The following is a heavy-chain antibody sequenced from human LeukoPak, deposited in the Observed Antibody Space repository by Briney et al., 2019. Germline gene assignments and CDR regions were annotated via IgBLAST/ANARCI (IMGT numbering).Heavy chain of an antibody. CDR2: IKQDGSVK. CDR3: ARYCSSTSCSPQDYGMDV. Sequence: GGSLRLSCAVSGFTFSNYWMSWVRQAPGKGLEWVANIKQDGSVKYYVDSVKGRFTISRENAKNSLYLQMDSLRVEDTAVYYCARYCSSTSCSPQDYGMDVWGQGTTVTVSS. CDR1: GFTFSNYW. J-gene: IGHJ6*02. V-gene: IGHV3-7*03. D-gene: IGHD2-2*01.